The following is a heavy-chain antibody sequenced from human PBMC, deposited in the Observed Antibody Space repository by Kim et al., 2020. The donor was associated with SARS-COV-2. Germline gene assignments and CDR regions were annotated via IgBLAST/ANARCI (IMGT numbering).Heavy chain of an antibody. D-gene: IGHD1-26*01. CDR2: IYYSGST. J-gene: IGHJ4*02. V-gene: IGHV4-39*07. CDR3: ASLYRYSGSYYPGTLDY. CDR1: GGSISSSSYY. Sequence: SETLSLTCTVSGGSISSSSYYWGWIRQPPGKGLEWIGSIYYSGSTYYDPSLKSRVTISVDTSKNQFSLKLSSVTAADTAVYYCASLYRYSGSYYPGTLDYWGQGTLVTVSS.